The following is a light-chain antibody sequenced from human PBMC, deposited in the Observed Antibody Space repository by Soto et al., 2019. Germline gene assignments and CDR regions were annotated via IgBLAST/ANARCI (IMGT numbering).Light chain of an antibody. J-gene: IGLJ2*01. CDR3: QSYDGNYVV. Sequence: NFMLTQPHSVSESPGKTVTISCTRGSGSIASNYVQWYQQRPGSAPTTVIYEDYQRPSGVPDRFSGSIDSSSNSASLTISGLKTEDEADYYCQSYDGNYVVFGGGTKVTVL. CDR2: EDY. CDR1: SGSIASNY. V-gene: IGLV6-57*04.